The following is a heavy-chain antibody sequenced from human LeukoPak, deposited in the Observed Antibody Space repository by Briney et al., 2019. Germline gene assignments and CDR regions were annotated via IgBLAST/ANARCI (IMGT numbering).Heavy chain of an antibody. V-gene: IGHV3-48*01. Sequence: GGSLRLSCAASGFTFSSYSMNWVRQTPGKGLEWVSYISSSSSTVYYADSVKGRFTISRDNAKNSLSLQMNSLRVGDTAVYYCVRDSSILRGPLVTYYFDFWGQGTLVTVSS. D-gene: IGHD3-10*01. J-gene: IGHJ4*02. CDR2: ISSSSSTV. CDR1: GFTFSSYS. CDR3: VRDSSILRGPLVTYYFDF.